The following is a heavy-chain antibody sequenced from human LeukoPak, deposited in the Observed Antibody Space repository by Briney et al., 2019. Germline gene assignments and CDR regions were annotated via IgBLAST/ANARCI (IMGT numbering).Heavy chain of an antibody. D-gene: IGHD3-16*01. J-gene: IGHJ3*02. Sequence: SETLSLTCTVSGGSISSYYWSWIRQPPGKGLEWIGYIYYSGSTNYNPSLKSRVTISVDTSKNQFSLKLSSVTAADTAVYYCARHWGYAFDIWSQGTMVTVSS. V-gene: IGHV4-59*08. CDR1: GGSISSYY. CDR3: ARHWGYAFDI. CDR2: IYYSGST.